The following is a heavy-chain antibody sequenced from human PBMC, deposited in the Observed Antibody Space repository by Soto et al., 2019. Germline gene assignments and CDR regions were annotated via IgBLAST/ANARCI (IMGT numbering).Heavy chain of an antibody. CDR1: GFTFSRYW. D-gene: IGHD3-16*01. Sequence: EVQLVESGGGLVQPGGSLRLSCAASGFTFSRYWMYWVRQAPGKGLVWVSRINGDGSSTTYADSVKGRVTISRDNANNTLHSQMNSLRAEYTGLYACASLGGSSPLWYFDLWGRGTLVPVSS. J-gene: IGHJ2*01. CDR2: INGDGSST. V-gene: IGHV3-74*01. CDR3: ASLGGSSPLWYFDL.